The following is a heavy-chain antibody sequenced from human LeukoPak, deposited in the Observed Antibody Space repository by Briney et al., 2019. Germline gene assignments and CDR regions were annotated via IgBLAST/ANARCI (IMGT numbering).Heavy chain of an antibody. V-gene: IGHV1-69*13. Sequence: ASVKVSCKASGGTFSSYAISWVQQAPGQGLEWMGGIIPIFGTANYAQKFQGRVTITADESTSTAYMELSSLRSEDTAVYYCARDGYNHDAFDIWGQGTMVTVSS. J-gene: IGHJ3*02. CDR3: ARDGYNHDAFDI. CDR2: IIPIFGTA. CDR1: GGTFSSYA. D-gene: IGHD5-12*01.